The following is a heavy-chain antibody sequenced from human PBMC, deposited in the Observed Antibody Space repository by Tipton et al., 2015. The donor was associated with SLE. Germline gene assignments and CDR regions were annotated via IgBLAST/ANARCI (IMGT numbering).Heavy chain of an antibody. J-gene: IGHJ5*02. Sequence: TLSLTCAVYGGSFSGYYWSWIRQPPGKGLEWIGEINHSGSTNYNPSLKSRVTISVDTSKNQFSLKLSSVTAADTAVYYCARLRGTWGQGTLVTVSS. V-gene: IGHV4-34*01. D-gene: IGHD3-10*01. CDR1: GGSFSGYY. CDR3: ARLRGT. CDR2: INHSGST.